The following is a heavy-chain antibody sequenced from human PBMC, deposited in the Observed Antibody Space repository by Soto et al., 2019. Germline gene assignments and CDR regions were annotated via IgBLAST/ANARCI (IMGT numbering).Heavy chain of an antibody. CDR3: ARHMAVAGTHYYYGMDV. V-gene: IGHV4-59*08. D-gene: IGHD6-19*01. Sequence: PSETLSLTCTVSGGSISSYYWSWIRQPPGKGLEWIGYIYYSGSTNYNPSLKSRVTISVDTSKNQFSLKLSSVTAADTAVYYCARHMAVAGTHYYYGMDVWGQGTTVTVSS. J-gene: IGHJ6*02. CDR2: IYYSGST. CDR1: GGSISSYY.